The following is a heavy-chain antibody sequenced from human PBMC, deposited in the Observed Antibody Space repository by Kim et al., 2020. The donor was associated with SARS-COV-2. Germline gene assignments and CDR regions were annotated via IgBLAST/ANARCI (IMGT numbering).Heavy chain of an antibody. CDR2: ISGSGGST. V-gene: IGHV3-23*01. Sequence: GGSLRLSCAASGFTFSSYAMSWVRQAPGKGLEWVSAISGSGGSTYYADSVKGRFTISRDNSKNTLYLQMNSLRAEDTAVYYCAKDYYGSGSYYTNLFDYWCQGTLVTVSS. CDR3: AKDYYGSGSYYTNLFDY. J-gene: IGHJ4*02. D-gene: IGHD3-10*01. CDR1: GFTFSSYA.